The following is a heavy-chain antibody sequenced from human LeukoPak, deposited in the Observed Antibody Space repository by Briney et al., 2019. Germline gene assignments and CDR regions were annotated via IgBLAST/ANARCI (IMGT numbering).Heavy chain of an antibody. CDR1: GGTFSSYA. V-gene: IGHV1-69*13. D-gene: IGHD3-3*01. CDR3: VTSLLRFFPFDY. CDR2: IIPIFGTA. J-gene: IGHJ4*02. Sequence: GASVKVSCKASGGTFSSYAISWVRQAPGQGLEWMGGIIPIFGTANYAQKFQGRVTITADESTSTAYMELSSLRSEDTAVYYCVTSLLRFFPFDYWGQGTLVTVSS.